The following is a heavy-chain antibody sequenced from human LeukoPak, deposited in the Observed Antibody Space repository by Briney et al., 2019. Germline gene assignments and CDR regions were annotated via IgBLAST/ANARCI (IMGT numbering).Heavy chain of an antibody. V-gene: IGHV4-4*07. CDR1: DGSISSYY. Sequence: SETLSLTCTVSDGSISSYYWNWIRQPAEKGLEWIGRIYTSGSTNYNPSLKSRFTMSVDTSKNQFSLKLSSVIAADTAVYYCARDRPLTAGAFDIWGQGTMVTVSS. CDR3: ARDRPLTAGAFDI. J-gene: IGHJ3*02. D-gene: IGHD6-6*01. CDR2: IYTSGST.